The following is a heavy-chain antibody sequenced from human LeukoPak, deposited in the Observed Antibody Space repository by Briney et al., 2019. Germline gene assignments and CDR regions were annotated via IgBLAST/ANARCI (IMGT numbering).Heavy chain of an antibody. Sequence: SDTLPLTCTVSGASVSSYYWSWIRQPPGKGLEWVGYIYHSGGTNYNPSVNSRVTISVNTSKNQVSLKLGSVSAADTAVYYCASSYSSSWYSRYFDLWGRGTLVTVSS. CDR2: IYHSGGT. D-gene: IGHD6-13*01. CDR3: ASSYSSSWYSRYFDL. CDR1: GASVSSYY. V-gene: IGHV4-59*02. J-gene: IGHJ2*01.